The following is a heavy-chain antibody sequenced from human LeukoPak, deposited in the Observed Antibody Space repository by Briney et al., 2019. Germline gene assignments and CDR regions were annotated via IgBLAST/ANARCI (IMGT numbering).Heavy chain of an antibody. J-gene: IGHJ4*02. CDR3: AGSWFYRDYFEY. D-gene: IGHD3-10*01. Sequence: PGGSLRLSCAASGFTFSTSAMTWVRQAPGKGLEWVAVLSYDGSNEYYADSVKGRFTISRDNSKNTLYLQMNSLRVEDTAVYYCAGSWFYRDYFEYWGQGTLVTVSS. CDR2: LSYDGSNE. V-gene: IGHV3-30*03. CDR1: GFTFSTSA.